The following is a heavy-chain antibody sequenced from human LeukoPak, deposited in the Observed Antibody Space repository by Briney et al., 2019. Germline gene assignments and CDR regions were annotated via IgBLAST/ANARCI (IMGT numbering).Heavy chain of an antibody. CDR3: ARDWGPSAATPYYFDH. Sequence: SQTLSLTCTVSGGFINTGNYYRSWIRQPAGKGLEWIGRIYTTGSTNYNPSLKSRVTISVDTSKNQFSLNLSSVTAADTAVYYCARDWGPSAATPYYFDHWGQGALVTVSS. V-gene: IGHV4-61*02. J-gene: IGHJ4*02. CDR1: GGFINTGNYY. D-gene: IGHD6-13*01. CDR2: IYTTGST.